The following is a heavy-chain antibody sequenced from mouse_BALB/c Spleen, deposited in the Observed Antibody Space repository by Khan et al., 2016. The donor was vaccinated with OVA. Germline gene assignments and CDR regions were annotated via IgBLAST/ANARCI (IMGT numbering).Heavy chain of an antibody. CDR2: IDPANGNT. J-gene: IGHJ3*01. Sequence: VQLKQSGAELVKPGASVKLSCTASGFNIKDTYMHWVKQRPEQGLDWIGRIDPANGNTKYDPKFQDKATITADTSSNTAYLQLSSLTSEDTAVYYCARDYWDVFAYWGQGTLVTVSA. CDR1: GFNIKDTY. D-gene: IGHD4-1*01. CDR3: ARDYWDVFAY. V-gene: IGHV14-3*02.